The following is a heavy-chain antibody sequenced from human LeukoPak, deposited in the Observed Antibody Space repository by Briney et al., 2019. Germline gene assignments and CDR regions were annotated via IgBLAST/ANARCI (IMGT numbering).Heavy chain of an antibody. D-gene: IGHD1-7*01. V-gene: IGHV4-4*07. CDR2: IYTSGST. J-gene: IGHJ6*03. CDR1: GGSIGSYY. Sequence: SETLSLTCTVSGGSIGSYYWSWIRQPAGKGLEWIGRIYTSGSTNYNPSLKSRVTMSVDTSKNQFSLKLSSVTAADTAVYYCARVELELPYYYYYMDVWGKGTTVTVSS. CDR3: ARVELELPYYYYYMDV.